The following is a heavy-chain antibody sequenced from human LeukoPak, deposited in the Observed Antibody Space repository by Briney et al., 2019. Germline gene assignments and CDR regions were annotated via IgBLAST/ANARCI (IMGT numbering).Heavy chain of an antibody. CDR1: GFTFDDYG. V-gene: IGHV3-20*04. D-gene: IGHD6-19*01. CDR2: INWNGGST. CDR3: VNMRGGAVAGTRSDY. J-gene: IGHJ4*02. Sequence: GGSLRLSCAASGFTFDDYGMSWVRQAPGKGPEWVSGINWNGGSTGYADSVKGRFTISRDNAKNSLYLQMNSLTADDTAMYYCVNMRGGAVAGTRSDYWGQGTLVTVSS.